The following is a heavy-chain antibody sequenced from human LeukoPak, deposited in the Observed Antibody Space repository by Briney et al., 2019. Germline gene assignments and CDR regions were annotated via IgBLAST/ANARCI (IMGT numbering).Heavy chain of an antibody. D-gene: IGHD6-13*01. CDR1: GGSISSYY. V-gene: IGHV4-59*01. J-gene: IGHJ2*01. CDR2: IYYSGST. CDR3: ARIPGIAAAGTAFDL. Sequence: SETLSLTCTVSGGSISSYYWSWIRQPPGKGLEWIGYIYYSGSTNYNPSLKSRVTISVDTSKNQFSLKLSSVTAADTAVYCCARIPGIAAAGTAFDLWGRGTLVTVSS.